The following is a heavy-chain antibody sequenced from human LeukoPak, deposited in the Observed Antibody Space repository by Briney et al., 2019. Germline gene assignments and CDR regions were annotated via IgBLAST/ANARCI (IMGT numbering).Heavy chain of an antibody. CDR2: IFHSGTT. J-gene: IGHJ5*02. V-gene: IGHV4-39*01. D-gene: IGHD3-10*01. Sequence: SETLSLTCTVTGGSIIDNSFYWGWIRQPPGKGLEWIGRIFHSGTTNYNPSLERRVTIAVDTSKNQFSLRLTSVTAADTALYYCARLTDPWGQGTLVTVSS. CDR3: ARLTDP. CDR1: GGSIIDNSFY.